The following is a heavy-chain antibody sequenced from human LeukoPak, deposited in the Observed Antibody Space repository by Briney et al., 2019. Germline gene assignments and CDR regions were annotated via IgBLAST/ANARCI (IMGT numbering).Heavy chain of an antibody. CDR3: ARGGGYGYGYYYGMDV. D-gene: IGHD5-18*01. CDR1: GGSISSYY. V-gene: IGHV4-59*01. J-gene: IGHJ6*02. CDR2: IYYSGST. Sequence: PSETLSLTCTVSGGSISSYYWSWIRQPPGKGLEWIGYIYYSGSTNYNPSLKSRVTISVDTSKNQFSLKLSSVTAADTAVYYCARGGGYGYGYYYGMDVWGQGTTVTVSS.